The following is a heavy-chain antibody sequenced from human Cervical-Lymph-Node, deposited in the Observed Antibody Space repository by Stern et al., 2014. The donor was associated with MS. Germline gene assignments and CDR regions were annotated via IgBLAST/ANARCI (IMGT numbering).Heavy chain of an antibody. CDR1: AYSFSNYG. CDR3: AREGGYSAYDAYYFDF. CDR2: ITAYYGNS. J-gene: IGHJ4*02. D-gene: IGHD6-25*01. V-gene: IGHV1-18*01. Sequence: QVQLVQSGAEVKKPGASVKVSCKASAYSFSNYGINWVRQAPGQGPEWMGRITAYYGNSNYAQKFQGRISVTTDTSTNTAYMELRNLRSDDTAVYYCAREGGYSAYDAYYFDFWGQGTLVTVSS.